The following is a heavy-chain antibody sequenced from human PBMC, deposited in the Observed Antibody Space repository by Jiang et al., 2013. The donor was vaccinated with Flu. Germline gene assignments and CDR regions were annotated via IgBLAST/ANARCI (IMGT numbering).Heavy chain of an antibody. D-gene: IGHD6-13*01. CDR1: GGSISSYY. Sequence: PGLVKPSETLSLTCTVSGGSISSYYWSWIRQPPGKGLEWIGYIYYSGSTNYNPSLKSRVTISVDTSKNQFSLKLSSVTAADTAVYYCARYVGSSWYEGYYYGMDVWGQGTTVTVSS. CDR2: IYYSGST. J-gene: IGHJ6*02. CDR3: ARYVGSSWYEGYYYGMDV. V-gene: IGHV4-59*01.